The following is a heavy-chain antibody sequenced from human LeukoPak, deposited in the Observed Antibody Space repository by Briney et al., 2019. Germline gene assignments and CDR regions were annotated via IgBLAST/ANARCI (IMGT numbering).Heavy chain of an antibody. D-gene: IGHD2-2*01. CDR2: INWDDDK. Sequence: SGPTLVNPPQPLTLTCTFSGFSLSTSGVGVGWIRQPPVKALEWLALINWDDDKRYSPSLKSRLTITNDTSKNQVVLTMTNMDPVDTATYYCALRRFRGYCSSTSCSPRFDYWGQGTLVTVSS. V-gene: IGHV2-5*02. CDR3: ALRRFRGYCSSTSCSPRFDY. CDR1: GFSLSTSGVG. J-gene: IGHJ4*02.